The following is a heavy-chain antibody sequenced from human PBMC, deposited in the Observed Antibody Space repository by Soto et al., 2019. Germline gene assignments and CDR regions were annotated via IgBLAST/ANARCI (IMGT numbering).Heavy chain of an antibody. V-gene: IGHV4-31*03. Sequence: QVQLQESGPGLVKPSQTLSLTCTVSGDSINNGYYYWSWIRQHPGKGLEWIGYISYSGSTHYNPSLKSRIPISVDTSKNQFSLKLTSVTAADTAVYYCARGDYYVDFDPWGQGTLVTVSS. J-gene: IGHJ5*02. CDR2: ISYSGST. CDR1: GDSINNGYYY. D-gene: IGHD3-10*02. CDR3: ARGDYYVDFDP.